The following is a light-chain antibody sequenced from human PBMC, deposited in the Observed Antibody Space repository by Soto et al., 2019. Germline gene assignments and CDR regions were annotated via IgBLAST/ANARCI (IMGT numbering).Light chain of an antibody. CDR1: QSVSSN. J-gene: IGKJ1*01. CDR2: GAS. Sequence: EIVMTQSPATLSVSPGERATLSCWASQSVSSNLAWYQQKPGQAPRLLIYGASTRATGIPARFSCSGSGTDFTFTISSLQPEEVATYYCQQYNSLPRTFGQGTKVDIK. CDR3: QQYNSLPRT. V-gene: IGKV3-15*01.